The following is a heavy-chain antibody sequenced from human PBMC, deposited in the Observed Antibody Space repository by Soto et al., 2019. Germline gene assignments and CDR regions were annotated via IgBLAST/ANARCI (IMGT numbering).Heavy chain of an antibody. CDR3: ARVPYSSGWYFAFNI. CDR2: ISGYNGDT. D-gene: IGHD6-19*01. J-gene: IGHJ3*02. Sequence: ASVKVSCKASGYTFSNFGITWVRQAPGQGLEWMGWISGYNGDTNYAPKFEGRVTMTTDRSTSTAYMELRSLRSDDTAVYYCARVPYSSGWYFAFNIWGQGTMVTVSS. CDR1: GYTFSNFG. V-gene: IGHV1-18*01.